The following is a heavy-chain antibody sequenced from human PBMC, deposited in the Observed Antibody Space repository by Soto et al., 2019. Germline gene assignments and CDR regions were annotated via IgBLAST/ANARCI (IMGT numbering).Heavy chain of an antibody. CDR2: IYYSGST. J-gene: IGHJ6*02. CDR3: ARLVVVPHCSGGSCYSYYYGMDV. Sequence: QVQLQESGPGLVKPSGTLSLTCTVSGGSISSYYWSWIRQPPGKGLEWIGYIYYSGSTNYNPSLKSRVTISVDTSKNQFSLKLSSVTAADTAVYYCARLVVVPHCSGGSCYSYYYGMDVWGQGTTVTVSS. CDR1: GGSISSYY. D-gene: IGHD2-15*01. V-gene: IGHV4-59*01.